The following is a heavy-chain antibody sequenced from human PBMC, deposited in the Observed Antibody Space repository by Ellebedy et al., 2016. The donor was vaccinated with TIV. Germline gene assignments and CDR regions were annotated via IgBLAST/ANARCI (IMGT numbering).Heavy chain of an antibody. V-gene: IGHV3-48*01. CDR2: ISSSRTTI. CDR3: AKGSQWLGRTCFDY. Sequence: GESLKISCAASGFTFSSSSMHWVRQAPGKRLEWVSYISSSRTTIYYADSVKGRFTISRDNSNNSLYLQMNSLRAEDTAVYYCAKGSQWLGRTCFDYWGQGTLVTVSS. D-gene: IGHD5-12*01. CDR1: GFTFSSSS. J-gene: IGHJ4*02.